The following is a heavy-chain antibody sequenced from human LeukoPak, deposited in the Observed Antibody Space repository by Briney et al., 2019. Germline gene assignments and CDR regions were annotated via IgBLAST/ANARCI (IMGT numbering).Heavy chain of an antibody. V-gene: IGHV3-23*01. D-gene: IGHD2-15*01. CDR3: AKLGISDGIDF. J-gene: IGHJ4*02. Sequence: GGSLRLSCAASGFIFSNYAMSWVRQAPGKGLEWVSSISASGGGTYYAESVKGRFTISRDNSKNTLDLQMNSLRAEDTAVYYCAKLGISDGIDFWGQGTLVTVSS. CDR1: GFIFSNYA. CDR2: ISASGGGT.